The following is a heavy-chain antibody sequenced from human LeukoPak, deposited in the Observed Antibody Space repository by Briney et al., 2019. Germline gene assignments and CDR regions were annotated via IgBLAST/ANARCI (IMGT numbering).Heavy chain of an antibody. Sequence: SETLSLTCTVSGGSISSYYWSWIRQPPGKGLEWIGYIYYSGSTNYNPSLKSRVTISVDTCKNQFSLKLSSVTAADTAVYYCARLAEGYCSSTSCYTVTPYYYYMDVWGKGTTVTVSS. CDR3: ARLAEGYCSSTSCYTVTPYYYYMDV. J-gene: IGHJ6*03. V-gene: IGHV4-59*08. CDR2: IYYSGST. CDR1: GGSISSYY. D-gene: IGHD2-2*02.